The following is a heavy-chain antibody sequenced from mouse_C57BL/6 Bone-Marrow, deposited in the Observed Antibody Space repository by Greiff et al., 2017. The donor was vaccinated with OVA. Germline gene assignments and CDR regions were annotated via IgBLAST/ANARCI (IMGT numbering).Heavy chain of an antibody. J-gene: IGHJ1*03. CDR2: IYPRSGNT. D-gene: IGHD2-3*01. V-gene: IGHV1-81*01. CDR1: GYTFTSYG. CDR3: AKGGYYNWYFDV. Sequence: VMLVESGAELARPGASVKLSCKASGYTFTSYGISWVKQRTGQGLEWIGEIYPRSGNTYYNEKFKGKATLTADKSSSTAYMELRSLTSEDSAVYFCAKGGYYNWYFDVWGTGTTVTVSS.